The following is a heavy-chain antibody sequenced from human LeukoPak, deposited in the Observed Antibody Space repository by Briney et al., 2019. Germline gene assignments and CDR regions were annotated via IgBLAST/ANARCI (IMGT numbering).Heavy chain of an antibody. CDR1: RFTFSIYW. Sequence: GGSLRLSCVASRFTFSIYWMSWVRQAPGKGLEWVANIKQDGREEYYVDSVKGRFSISRDNAKNSLYLQMNSLRAEDTAVYYCARERMGPRGTFDIGGQGTMVTVSS. CDR2: IKQDGREE. V-gene: IGHV3-7*01. D-gene: IGHD3-16*01. CDR3: ARERMGPRGTFDI. J-gene: IGHJ3*02.